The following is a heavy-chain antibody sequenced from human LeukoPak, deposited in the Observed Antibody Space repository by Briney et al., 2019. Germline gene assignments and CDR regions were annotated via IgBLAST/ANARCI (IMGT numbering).Heavy chain of an antibody. V-gene: IGHV3-7*01. CDR3: ARARGDGYQWYFDL. J-gene: IGHJ2*01. CDR1: GFPFSSYW. CDR2: IKQVESEK. D-gene: IGHD5-24*01. Sequence: GGSLRLSCAASGFPFSSYWMNWVRQAPGKGLGWVANIKQVESEKNYVDFVTGRYTTSRDKAKNSMDLQMNSLRAEDTAMYYCARARGDGYQWYFDLWGRGTLVTVS.